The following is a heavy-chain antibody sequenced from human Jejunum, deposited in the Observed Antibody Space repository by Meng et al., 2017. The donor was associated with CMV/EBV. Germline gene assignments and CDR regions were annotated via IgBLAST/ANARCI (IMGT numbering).Heavy chain of an antibody. V-gene: IGHV3-7*01. CDR1: GFTFSTYW. CDR3: ATPWRGTGSNCLDY. J-gene: IGHJ4*02. D-gene: IGHD4-11*01. CDR2: INQGGSEK. Sequence: SGFTFSTYWMRWVRQAPGEGLEWVANINQGGSEKNYVDSVKGRFTISRDNAKNSLFLQMNSLGAEDTAVYYCATPWRGTGSNCLDYWGQGTLVTVSS.